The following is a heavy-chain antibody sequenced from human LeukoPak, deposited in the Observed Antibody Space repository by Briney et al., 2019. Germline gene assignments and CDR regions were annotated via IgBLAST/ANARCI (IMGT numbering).Heavy chain of an antibody. CDR3: ARGPTYYYDSSGYSLQYFDY. D-gene: IGHD3-22*01. CDR2: INPNSGGT. Sequence: GSSVKVSCKASGGTSNSHAISWVRQAPGQGLEWMGWINPNSGGTNYAQKFQGRVTMTRDTSISTAYMELSRLRSDDTAVYYCARGPTYYYDSSGYSLQYFDYWGQGTLVTVSS. J-gene: IGHJ4*02. V-gene: IGHV1-2*02. CDR1: GGTSNSHA.